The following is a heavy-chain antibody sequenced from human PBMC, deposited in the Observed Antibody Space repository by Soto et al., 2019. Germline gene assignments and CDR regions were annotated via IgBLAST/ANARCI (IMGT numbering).Heavy chain of an antibody. CDR3: AVVPAANGHYGMDV. CDR2: ISSSSSTI. D-gene: IGHD2-2*01. CDR1: GFAFSSYA. Sequence: GSLRLSCAASGFAFSSYAMSWVRQAPGKGLEWVSYISSSSSTIYYADSVKGRFTISRDNAKNSLYLQMNSLRAEDTAVYYCAVVPAANGHYGMDVWGQGTTVTVSS. V-gene: IGHV3-48*01. J-gene: IGHJ6*02.